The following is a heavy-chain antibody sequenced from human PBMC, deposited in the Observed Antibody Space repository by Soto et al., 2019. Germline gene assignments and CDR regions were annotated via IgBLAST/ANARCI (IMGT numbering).Heavy chain of an antibody. CDR3: AREWFGESYFDY. CDR1: GGSISSYY. Sequence: SETLSLTCTVSGGSISSYYWSWIRQPPGKGLEWIGYIYYSGSTNYNPSLKSRVTISVDTSKNQFSLKLSSVTAADTAVYYCAREWFGESYFDYWGQGTLVTVSS. D-gene: IGHD3-10*01. CDR2: IYYSGST. V-gene: IGHV4-59*08. J-gene: IGHJ4*02.